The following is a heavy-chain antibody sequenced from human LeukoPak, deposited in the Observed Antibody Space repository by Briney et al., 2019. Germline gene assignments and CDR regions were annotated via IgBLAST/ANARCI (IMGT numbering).Heavy chain of an antibody. V-gene: IGHV3-30*02. CDR3: AKDVTPYYYDSSGYYFDYFDY. J-gene: IGHJ4*02. CDR2: IRDDGSNK. D-gene: IGHD3-22*01. CDR1: GFTFSSYG. Sequence: GGSLRLSCAASGFTFSSYGMHWVRQAAGKRLEWVAFIRDDGSNKYYADSVKGRFTISRDNSKNTLYLQMNSLRAEDTAVYYCAKDVTPYYYDSSGYYFDYFDYWGQGTLVTVSS.